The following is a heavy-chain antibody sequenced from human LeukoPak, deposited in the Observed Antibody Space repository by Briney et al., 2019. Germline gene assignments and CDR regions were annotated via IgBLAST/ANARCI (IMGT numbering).Heavy chain of an antibody. D-gene: IGHD3-22*01. CDR3: ARSGGYLLYFDY. CDR2: IFYSGST. CDR1: GGSISPYY. V-gene: IGHV4-59*01. J-gene: IGHJ4*02. Sequence: SETLSLTCTVSGGSISPYYWSWIRQPPGKRLEWIGYIFYSGSTSFSPSLKSRVTMSVDTSKNQFSLKLSSVTAADTAVYYCARSGGYLLYFDYWGRGTPVTVSS.